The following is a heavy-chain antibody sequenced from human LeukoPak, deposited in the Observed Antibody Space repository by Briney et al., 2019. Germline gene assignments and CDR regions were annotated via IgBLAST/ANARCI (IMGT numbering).Heavy chain of an antibody. CDR2: LNPNSGNT. Sequence: ASVKVSCKASGYTFTSYDIKWVRQATGQGLEWMGWLNPNSGNTGYAQKFQGRVTITRDTSINTAYMELSSLRSEDTAVYYCARMTVSGRDNWFDPWGQGTLVTVSS. V-gene: IGHV1-8*03. CDR3: ARMTVSGRDNWFDP. D-gene: IGHD6-19*01. J-gene: IGHJ5*02. CDR1: GYTFTSYD.